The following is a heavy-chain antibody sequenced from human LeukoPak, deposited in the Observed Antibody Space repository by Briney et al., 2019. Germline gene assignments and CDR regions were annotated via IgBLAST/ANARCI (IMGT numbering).Heavy chain of an antibody. CDR1: GFTFGSHA. J-gene: IGHJ4*02. CDR2: IFGSGGSP. D-gene: IGHD3-10*01. Sequence: GGSLRLSCEASGFTFGSHAMYWVRQAPGKGLEWVAGIFGSGGSPHYADPVKGRFTISRDNSKNTLYLQMDSLRAEDTALYYCAKLAGAVMVGDFWGQGTLVTVSS. V-gene: IGHV3-23*01. CDR3: AKLAGAVMVGDF.